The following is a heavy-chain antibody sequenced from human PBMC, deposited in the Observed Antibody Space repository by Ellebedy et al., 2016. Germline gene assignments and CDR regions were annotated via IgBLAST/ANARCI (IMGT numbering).Heavy chain of an antibody. CDR1: GYSFTSYW. D-gene: IGHD2-15*01. CDR3: ARQPGGESGLNWFNP. CDR2: IYPGDSDT. V-gene: IGHV5-51*01. J-gene: IGHJ5*02. Sequence: GESLKISXKGSGYSFTSYWIGWVRQMPGKGLEWMGIIYPGDSDTRYSPSFQGQVTISADKSISTAYLQWSSLKASDTAMYYCARQPGGESGLNWFNPWGQGTLVTVSS.